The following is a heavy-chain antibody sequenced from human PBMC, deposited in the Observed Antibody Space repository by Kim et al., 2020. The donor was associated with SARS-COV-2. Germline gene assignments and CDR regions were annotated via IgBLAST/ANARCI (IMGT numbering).Heavy chain of an antibody. CDR2: IWYDGSNK. D-gene: IGHD6-13*01. J-gene: IGHJ4*02. V-gene: IGHV3-33*01. Sequence: GGSLRLSCAASGFTFSSYGMHWVRQAPGKGLEWVAVIWYDGSNKYYADSVKGRFTISRDNSKNTLYLQMNSLRAEDTAVYYCARGGIAAAGTSHWGQGTLVTVSS. CDR3: ARGGIAAAGTSH. CDR1: GFTFSSYG.